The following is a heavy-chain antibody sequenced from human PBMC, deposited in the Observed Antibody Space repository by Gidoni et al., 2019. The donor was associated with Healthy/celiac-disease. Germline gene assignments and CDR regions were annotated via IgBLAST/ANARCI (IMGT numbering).Heavy chain of an antibody. D-gene: IGHD7-27*01. J-gene: IGHJ4*02. CDR2: INAGNGNT. CDR1: GYTFTSYA. V-gene: IGHV1-3*05. CDR3: ARWVATGPFDY. Sequence: QVQLVQSGAKEKKPGASVTVSCKASGYTFTSYAMHWVRQAPGQRLEWMGCINAGNGNTKYSQKFQGRVTITRDTSASTAYMELSSLRSEETAVYYCARWVATGPFDYWGQGTLVTVSS.